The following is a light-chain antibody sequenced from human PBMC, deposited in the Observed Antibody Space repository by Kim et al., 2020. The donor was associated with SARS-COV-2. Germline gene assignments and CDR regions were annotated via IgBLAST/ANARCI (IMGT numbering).Light chain of an antibody. Sequence: EIVLTQSPGTLSLSPGERATLSCRASQRVSSSYLAWYQQKPGQAPRLLIYGASSRATGIPDRFSGSGSGTDFTLTISRLEPEDFAVYYCQQYGSSPRTFGQETKVDIK. CDR2: GAS. V-gene: IGKV3-20*01. CDR3: QQYGSSPRT. J-gene: IGKJ1*01. CDR1: QRVSSSY.